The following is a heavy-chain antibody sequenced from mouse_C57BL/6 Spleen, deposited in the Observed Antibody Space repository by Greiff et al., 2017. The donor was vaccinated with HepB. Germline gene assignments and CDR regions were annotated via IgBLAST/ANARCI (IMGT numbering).Heavy chain of an antibody. D-gene: IGHD2-4*01. CDR1: GFSLTSYG. V-gene: IGHV2-2*01. J-gene: IGHJ1*03. CDR2: IWRGGST. CDR3: ARNGGMITTDWYFDV. Sequence: VQLQQSGPGLVQPSQSLSITCTVSGFSLTSYGVHWVRQSPGKGLEWLGVIWRGGSTDYNAAFISRLSISKDNSKSQVFFKMNSLQADDTAIYYCARNGGMITTDWYFDVWGTGTTVTVSS.